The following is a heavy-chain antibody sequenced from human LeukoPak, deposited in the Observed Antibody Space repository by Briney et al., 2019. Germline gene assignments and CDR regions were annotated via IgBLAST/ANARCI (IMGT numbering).Heavy chain of an antibody. D-gene: IGHD4-17*01. Sequence: SEALSLTCTVSGGSISSYYWSWIRQPPGRGLEWIGHIYYSGSTNYNPSLESRVTISVITSKNQYSLKLSSVTAADTAVYYCARHGSLDYGDYNYYFDYWGQGTLVTVSS. CDR3: ARHGSLDYGDYNYYFDY. V-gene: IGHV4-59*08. J-gene: IGHJ4*02. CDR1: GGSISSYY. CDR2: IYYSGST.